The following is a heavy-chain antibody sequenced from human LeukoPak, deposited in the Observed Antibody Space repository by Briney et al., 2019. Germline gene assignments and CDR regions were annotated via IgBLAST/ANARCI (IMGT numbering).Heavy chain of an antibody. CDR3: AKTTTGYSSGRYPGWPVDY. CDR2: ISGSGGIT. V-gene: IGHV3-23*01. CDR1: GFTFSSYA. D-gene: IGHD6-19*01. J-gene: IGHJ4*02. Sequence: GGSLRLSCAASGFTFSSYAIYWVRQAPGKGLDWVSGISGSGGITYFADPVRGRLTTSRDNSKNTVYLQMNSLTVEDTAVYYCAKTTTGYSSGRYPGWPVDYWGQGTLVTVSS.